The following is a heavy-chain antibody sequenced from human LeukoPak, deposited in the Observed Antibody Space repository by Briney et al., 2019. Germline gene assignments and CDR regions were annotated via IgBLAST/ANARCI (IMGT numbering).Heavy chain of an antibody. Sequence: GGPLTLFCAASIFPHWRSYMRWVRGSPGKGLECVVVIYSGDSTYYADSVKGRFTISRDNYKNTLYLQMNSLRAEDTAVYYCARVTVTTTSDYFDYWGQGTLVTVSS. CDR2: IYSGDST. D-gene: IGHD4-17*01. J-gene: IGHJ4*02. CDR3: ARVTVTTTSDYFDY. V-gene: IGHV3-53*01. CDR1: IFPHWRSY.